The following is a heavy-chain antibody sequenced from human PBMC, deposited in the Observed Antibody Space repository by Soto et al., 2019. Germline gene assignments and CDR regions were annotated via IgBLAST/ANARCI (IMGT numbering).Heavy chain of an antibody. D-gene: IGHD5-18*01. V-gene: IGHV4-31*03. J-gene: IGHJ4*02. CDR3: SRGILV. Sequence: QVQLQESGPGLVKPSQTLSLTCTVSGGSINSGGYCWSWIRQHPGKGLDWIGCISYGGSTSYNPSLXSXXTISVDTSKNQFSLKLTSVTAADTAVYYCSRGILVWGQGALSTVSS. CDR2: ISYGGST. CDR1: GGSINSGGYC.